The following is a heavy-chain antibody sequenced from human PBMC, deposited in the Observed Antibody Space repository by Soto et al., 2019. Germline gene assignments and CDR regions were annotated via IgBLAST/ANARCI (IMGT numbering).Heavy chain of an antibody. CDR2: INHSGST. V-gene: IGHV4-34*01. D-gene: IGHD1-1*01. CDR1: GGSFSGYY. CDR3: ARGKRLEPIEYFDY. Sequence: QVQLQQWGAGLLKPSETLSLTCAVYGGSFSGYYWSWIRQPPGEGLEWIGEINHSGSTNYNPSLKSRVTISVDTSKNQFSLKLSSVTAADTAVYYCARGKRLEPIEYFDYWGQGTLVTVSS. J-gene: IGHJ4*02.